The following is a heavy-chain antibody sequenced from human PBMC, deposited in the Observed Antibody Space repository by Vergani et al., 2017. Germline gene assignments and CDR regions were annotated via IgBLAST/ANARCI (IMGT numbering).Heavy chain of an antibody. V-gene: IGHV3-21*01. CDR3: AGGPYGMDV. Sequence: VQLVESGGGVVQPGRSLRLSCAASGFTFSSYGMHWVRQAPGKGLEWVSSISSSSSYIYYADSVKGRFTISRDNAKNSLYLQMNSLGAGDTAVYCCAGGPYGMDVWGQGTTVTVSS. CDR2: ISSSSSYI. CDR1: GFTFSSYG. J-gene: IGHJ6*02.